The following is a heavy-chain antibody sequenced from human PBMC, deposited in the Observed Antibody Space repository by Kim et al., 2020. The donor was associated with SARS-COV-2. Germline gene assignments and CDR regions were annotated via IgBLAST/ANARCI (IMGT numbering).Heavy chain of an antibody. Sequence: SVKVSCKASGFTFTSSAVQWVRQARGQRLEWIGWIVVGSGNTNYAQKFQERVTITRDMSTSTAYMELSSLRSEDTAVYYCAADLHYYGSGSYMSVFDYWGQGTLVTVSS. CDR1: GFTFTSSA. D-gene: IGHD3-10*01. CDR2: IVVGSGNT. J-gene: IGHJ4*02. CDR3: AADLHYYGSGSYMSVFDY. V-gene: IGHV1-58*01.